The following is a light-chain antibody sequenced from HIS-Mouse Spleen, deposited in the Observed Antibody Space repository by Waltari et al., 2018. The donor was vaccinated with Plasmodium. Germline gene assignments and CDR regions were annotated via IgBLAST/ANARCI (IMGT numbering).Light chain of an antibody. Sequence: SYELTQPSSVSVSPGQTARITCSGAVLAKQYARWFQQKPGPAPVLVIYKDSERPSGLPERFSGSSSGTTVTLTISGAQVEDEADYYCYSAADNNRVFGGGTKLTVL. CDR1: VLAKQY. V-gene: IGLV3-27*01. CDR3: YSAADNNRV. J-gene: IGLJ3*02. CDR2: KDS.